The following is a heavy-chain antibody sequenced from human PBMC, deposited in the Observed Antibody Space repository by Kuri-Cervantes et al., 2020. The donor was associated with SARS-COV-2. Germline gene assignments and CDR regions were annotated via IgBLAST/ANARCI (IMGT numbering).Heavy chain of an antibody. Sequence: GESLKISCTASGFTFGDYAMNWVRQAPGKGLEWVAVISYDGSNKYYADSVKGRFTISRDNSKNTLYLQMNSLRAEDTAVYYCAGGIAAAGTVSSYGMDVWGQGTTVTVSS. D-gene: IGHD6-13*01. CDR3: AGGIAAAGTVSSYGMDV. CDR1: GFTFGDYA. J-gene: IGHJ6*02. V-gene: IGHV3-30-3*01. CDR2: ISYDGSNK.